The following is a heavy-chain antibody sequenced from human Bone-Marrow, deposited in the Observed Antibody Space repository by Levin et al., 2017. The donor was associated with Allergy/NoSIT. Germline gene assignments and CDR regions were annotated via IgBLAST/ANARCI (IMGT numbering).Heavy chain of an antibody. V-gene: IGHV1-18*01. D-gene: IGHD2-21*01. J-gene: IGHJ5*02. CDR1: GYTSRSYG. CDR2: ISSYSGDR. CDR3: AGQRIAGNGPPDP. Sequence: ASVKVSCRASGYTSRSYGISWVRQAPGRGLEWMGWISSYSGDRNYAQKFQGRVTVTLDTSTNTAFMELKTLRSDDTAVYYCAGQRIAGNGPPDPWGQGSLLTVSS.